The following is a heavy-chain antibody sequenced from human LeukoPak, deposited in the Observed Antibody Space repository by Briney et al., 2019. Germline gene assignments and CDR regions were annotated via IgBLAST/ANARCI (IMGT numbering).Heavy chain of an antibody. CDR2: IHSGDNT. CDR3: ARGDGYNFRFDY. J-gene: IGHJ4*02. Sequence: GGSLRLSCAASGFTVSSNYMSWVRQAPGKGLEWVSIIHSGDNTLYADSVKGRFTISRDNSKNTLYLQMSSLRAEDTAVYYCARGDGYNFRFDYWGQGTPVTVSS. V-gene: IGHV3-53*01. CDR1: GFTVSSNY. D-gene: IGHD5-24*01.